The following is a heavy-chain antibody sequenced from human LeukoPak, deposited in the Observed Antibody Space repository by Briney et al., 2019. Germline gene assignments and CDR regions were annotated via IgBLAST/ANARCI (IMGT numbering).Heavy chain of an antibody. D-gene: IGHD4-17*01. CDR1: GFTLSGSA. CDR3: TRADDYDDYERHFQD. J-gene: IGHJ1*01. CDR2: IRSKAKSYAT. V-gene: IGHV3-73*01. Sequence: PGGSLRLSCAASGFTLSGSAMHWVRQASGRGLEWVGRIRSKAKSYATAYVASVKGRFSVSRDDSKNTAYLQMNSLKTGDTGVYYCTRADDYDDYERHFQDWGRGTLVTVSS.